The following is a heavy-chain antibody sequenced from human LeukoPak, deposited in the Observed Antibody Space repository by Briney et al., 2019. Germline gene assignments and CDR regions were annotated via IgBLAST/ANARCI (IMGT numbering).Heavy chain of an antibody. CDR3: ARGRRVTALSVRYYFDY. Sequence: PSETLSLTCAVYGGSFSGYYWSWIRQPPGKGLEWIGEINHSGSTNYNPSLKSRVTISVDTSKNQFSLKLSSVTAADTAVYYCARGRRVTALSVRYYFDYWGQGTLVTVSS. CDR2: INHSGST. J-gene: IGHJ4*02. D-gene: IGHD2-21*02. CDR1: GGSFSGYY. V-gene: IGHV4-34*01.